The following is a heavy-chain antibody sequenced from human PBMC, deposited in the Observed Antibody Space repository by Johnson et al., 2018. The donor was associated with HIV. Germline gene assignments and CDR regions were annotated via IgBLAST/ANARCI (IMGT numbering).Heavy chain of an antibody. CDR2: INNSGGGT. J-gene: IGHJ3*02. V-gene: IGHV3-23*04. CDR3: ASHRSIAADDAFDI. Sequence: VQLVESGGGLVKPGGSLRLSCAASGFTFSSYAMSWVRQAPGKGLEWVSVINNSGGGTYYADSVRGQFTISRDNSKNTLYLQMNSLRAEDTALYYCASHRSIAADDAFDIWGQGTMVTVSS. D-gene: IGHD6-13*01. CDR1: GFTFSSYA.